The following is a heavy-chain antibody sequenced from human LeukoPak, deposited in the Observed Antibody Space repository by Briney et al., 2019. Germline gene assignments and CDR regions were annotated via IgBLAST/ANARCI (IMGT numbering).Heavy chain of an antibody. CDR1: GGSFSGYY. D-gene: IGHD2-15*01. CDR2: MNHSGST. Sequence: SETLSLTCAVYGGSFSGYYWSWIRQPPGKGLEWIGEMNHSGSTNYNPSLKSRVTISVDTSKNQFSLKLSSVTAADTAVYYCARWRGYCSGGSCYPYYFDYWGQGTLVTVAS. CDR3: ARWRGYCSGGSCYPYYFDY. J-gene: IGHJ4*02. V-gene: IGHV4-34*01.